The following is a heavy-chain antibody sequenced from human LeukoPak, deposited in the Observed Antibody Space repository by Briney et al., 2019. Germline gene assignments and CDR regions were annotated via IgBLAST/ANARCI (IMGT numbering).Heavy chain of an antibody. Sequence: SSETLSLTCTVSGGSISSSSYYWGWIRQPPGKGLEWIGSIYYSGSTYYNPSLKSRVTISVDTSKNQFSLKLSSVTAADTAVYYCTRRSIAAAGKDYWGQGTLVTVSS. V-gene: IGHV4-39*01. CDR2: IYYSGST. CDR1: GGSISSSSYY. D-gene: IGHD6-13*01. J-gene: IGHJ4*02. CDR3: TRRSIAAAGKDY.